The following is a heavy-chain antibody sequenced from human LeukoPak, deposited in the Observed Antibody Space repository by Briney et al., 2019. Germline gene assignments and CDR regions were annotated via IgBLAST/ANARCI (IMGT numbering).Heavy chain of an antibody. J-gene: IGHJ3*02. CDR2: FDPEDGET. CDR3: ATADFVVVIAPHAFDI. CDR1: GYTLTELS. D-gene: IGHD2-21*01. V-gene: IGHV1-24*01. Sequence: ASVNVSCKVSGYTLTELSMHWVRQAPGKGLEWMGGFDPEDGETIYAQKFQGRVTMTEDTSTDTAYMELSSLRSEDTAVYYCATADFVVVIAPHAFDIWGQGTMVTVSS.